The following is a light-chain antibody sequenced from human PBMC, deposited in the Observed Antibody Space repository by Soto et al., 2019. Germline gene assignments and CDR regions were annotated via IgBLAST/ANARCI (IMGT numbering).Light chain of an antibody. CDR2: GAY. V-gene: IGKV3-20*01. CDR3: QQYGTAPWT. J-gene: IGKJ1*01. CDR1: QSVINSY. Sequence: EVVLTRSPGTLSLSSGARATLSCRASQSVINSYLAWYQQKPGQAPRLLLYGAYNRATGIPDRFSGSGSGTDFTLTISRLEPEDFAVYYCQQYGTAPWTFGQGTKVDI.